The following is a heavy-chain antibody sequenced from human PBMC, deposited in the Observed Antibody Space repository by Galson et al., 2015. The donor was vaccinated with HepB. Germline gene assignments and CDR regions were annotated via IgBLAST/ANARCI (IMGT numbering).Heavy chain of an antibody. CDR3: AKSSTYYYDSSGYYRGYYYYGMDV. D-gene: IGHD3-22*01. CDR1: GFTFSSYG. V-gene: IGHV3-30*18. CDR2: ISYDGSNK. J-gene: IGHJ6*02. Sequence: SLRLSCAASGFTFSSYGMHWVRQAPGKGLEWVAVISYDGSNKYYADSVKGRFTVSRDNSKNTLYLQMNSLRAEDTAVYYCAKSSTYYYDSSGYYRGYYYYGMDVWGQGTTVTVSS.